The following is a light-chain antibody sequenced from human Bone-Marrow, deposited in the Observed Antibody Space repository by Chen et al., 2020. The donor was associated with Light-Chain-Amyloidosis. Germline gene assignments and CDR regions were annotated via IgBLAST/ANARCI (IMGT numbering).Light chain of an antibody. CDR2: DDS. V-gene: IGLV3-21*02. Sequence: SYVLTQPSSVSVAPGQTATIACGGHNIGSTSVHWYQQTPGQAPLLVVYDDSDRPSGIPERWSGSNSGNTATLTISRVEAGDEADYYCQVWDRSSERPVFGGGTKLTVL. CDR3: QVWDRSSERPV. J-gene: IGLJ3*02. CDR1: NIGSTS.